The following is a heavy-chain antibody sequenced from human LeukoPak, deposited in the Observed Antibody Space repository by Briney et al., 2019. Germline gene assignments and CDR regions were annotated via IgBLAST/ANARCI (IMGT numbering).Heavy chain of an antibody. D-gene: IGHD1-26*01. CDR3: ARGQGGEGYYYYMDV. V-gene: IGHV1-24*01. J-gene: IGHJ6*03. Sequence: ASVKVSCKVSGYTLTELSMHWVRQAPGKGLEWMGGFDPEDGETIYAQKFQGRVTMTRDTSTSTVYMELSSLRSEDTAVYYCARGQGGEGYYYYMDVWGKGTTVTVSS. CDR1: GYTLTELS. CDR2: FDPEDGET.